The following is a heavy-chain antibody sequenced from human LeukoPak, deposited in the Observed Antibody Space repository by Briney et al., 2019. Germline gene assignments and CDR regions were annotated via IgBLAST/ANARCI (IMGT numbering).Heavy chain of an antibody. CDR3: ARKSLRQNYFDS. CDR1: GDSIISYY. J-gene: IGHJ4*02. CDR2: LHSSGST. V-gene: IGHV4-4*07. Sequence: SETLSLTCTVSGDSIISYYWNWLRQPAGKGLEWLGRLHSSGSTNYSPSLNSRVTLSLDTSKNQFSLSLSSVTAADTAVYYCARKSLRQNYFDSWGQGMLVTVSS.